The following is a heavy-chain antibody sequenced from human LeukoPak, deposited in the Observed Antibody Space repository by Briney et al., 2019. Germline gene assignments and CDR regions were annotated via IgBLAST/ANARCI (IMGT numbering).Heavy chain of an antibody. CDR2: IYYSGST. D-gene: IGHD1-1*01. CDR3: ARDNDLNWFDP. J-gene: IGHJ5*02. Sequence: SETLSLTCTVSGGSISSYYWSWIRQPPGKGLEWIGYIYYSGSTNYNPSLKSRVTISVDTSKNQFSLKLSSVTAADTAVYYCARDNDLNWFDPWGQGTLVTVSS. CDR1: GGSISSYY. V-gene: IGHV4-59*12.